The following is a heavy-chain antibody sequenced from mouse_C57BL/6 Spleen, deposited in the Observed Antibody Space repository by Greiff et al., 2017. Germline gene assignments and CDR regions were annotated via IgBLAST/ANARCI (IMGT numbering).Heavy chain of an antibody. J-gene: IGHJ3*01. CDR1: GFTFSDYY. Sequence: EVQGVESGGGLVQPGGSLKLSCAASGFTFSDYYMYWVRQTPEKRLEWVAYISNGGGSTYYPDTVKGRFTISRDNAKNTLYLQMSRLKSEDTAMYYCARRTTVVAPGFAYWGQGTLVTVSA. CDR2: ISNGGGST. CDR3: ARRTTVVAPGFAY. D-gene: IGHD1-1*01. V-gene: IGHV5-12*01.